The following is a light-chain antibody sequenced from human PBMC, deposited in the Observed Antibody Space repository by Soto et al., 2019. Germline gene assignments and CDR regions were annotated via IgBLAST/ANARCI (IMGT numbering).Light chain of an antibody. J-gene: IGKJ5*01. CDR3: QQYNSFPRT. CDR2: TAS. Sequence: DIQMTQSPSSLSASLGDRVTITCRARQGINNLLAWYQQKPGKAPKSLIKTASILQSGVPSRFSGSGSETDFTLTISSLQPEDFATYYCQQYNSFPRTFGQGTRLEI. CDR1: QGINNL. V-gene: IGKV1D-16*01.